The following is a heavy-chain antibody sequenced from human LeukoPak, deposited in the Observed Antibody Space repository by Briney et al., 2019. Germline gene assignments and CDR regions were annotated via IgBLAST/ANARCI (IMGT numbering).Heavy chain of an antibody. CDR3: ATMTVACAFDY. Sequence: GGSLRLSSAVSGFSCRFTFTDYEMYWVRQAPGKGLEWVSYISSSGSTKYYADSVKGRFTISRDNAKNSLYLQMNSLRAEDTAVYYCATMTVACAFDYWGQGTLVTVSS. D-gene: IGHD6-19*01. CDR2: ISSSGSTK. CDR1: GFSCRFTFTDYE. J-gene: IGHJ4*02. V-gene: IGHV3-48*03.